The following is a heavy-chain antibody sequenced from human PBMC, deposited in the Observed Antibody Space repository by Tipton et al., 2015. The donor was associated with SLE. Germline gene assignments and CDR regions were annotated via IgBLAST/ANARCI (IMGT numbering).Heavy chain of an antibody. V-gene: IGHV3-21*01. CDR3: ARVRYSLAGGMYV. J-gene: IGHJ6*02. Sequence: SLRLSCAASGFTFSSYSMHWVRQAPGKGLEWVSSISSSSSYIYYADSVKGRFTISRDNAKNSLYLQMNSLRAEDTAVYYCARVRYSLAGGMYVWGQGTTVTVSS. D-gene: IGHD3-16*02. CDR2: ISSSSSYI. CDR1: GFTFSSYS.